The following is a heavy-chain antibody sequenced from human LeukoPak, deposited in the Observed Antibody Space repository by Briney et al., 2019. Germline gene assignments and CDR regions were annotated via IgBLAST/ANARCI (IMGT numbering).Heavy chain of an antibody. J-gene: IGHJ6*03. CDR3: ARDRKYYYYYYMDV. CDR1: GGSISSSSYY. V-gene: IGHV4-39*07. CDR2: IYYSGST. Sequence: SETLSLTCTVSGGSISSSSYYWGWICQPPGKGLEWIGSIYYSGSTYYNPSLKSRVTISVDTSKNQFSLKLSSVTAADTAVYYCARDRKYYYYYYMDVWGKGTTVTVSS.